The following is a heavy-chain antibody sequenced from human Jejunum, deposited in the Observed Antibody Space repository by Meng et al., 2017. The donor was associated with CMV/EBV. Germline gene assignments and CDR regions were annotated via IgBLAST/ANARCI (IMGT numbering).Heavy chain of an antibody. V-gene: IGHV3-30*04. Sequence: SGFTLTNYAVHWVRQAPGKGLEWVTLISYDGTNKYFADSVKGRFTISRDTSKNTQYLQMDSLRAEDTAMYHCAIVDTAKRGAFDNWGQGTLVTVSS. J-gene: IGHJ4*02. D-gene: IGHD5-18*01. CDR3: AIVDTAKRGAFDN. CDR1: GFTLTNYA. CDR2: ISYDGTNK.